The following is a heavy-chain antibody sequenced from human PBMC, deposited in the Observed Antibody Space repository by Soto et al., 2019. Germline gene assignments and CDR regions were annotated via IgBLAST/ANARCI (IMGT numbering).Heavy chain of an antibody. CDR3: ARGGQDFWSGPFAY. Sequence: PSETLSLTCTVSAGTISNYFCNWIRQPAGKGLEWIGRIDNSGSTNYNPSLKSRVTMSSDTSRNQFSLKLNSVTAADTAVYYCARGGQDFWSGPFAYWGQGALVTVSS. V-gene: IGHV4-4*07. D-gene: IGHD3-3*01. CDR2: IDNSGST. CDR1: AGTISNYF. J-gene: IGHJ4*02.